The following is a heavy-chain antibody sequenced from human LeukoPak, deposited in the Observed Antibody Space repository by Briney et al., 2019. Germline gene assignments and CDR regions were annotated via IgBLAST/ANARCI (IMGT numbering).Heavy chain of an antibody. CDR1: GGSISSYY. CDR3: ASLNGFWSGYYIDY. J-gene: IGHJ4*02. CDR2: IYYSGST. Sequence: SETLSLTCTVSGGSISSYYWSWIRQPPGKGLEWIGYIYYSGSTNYNPSLKSRVTISVDTSKNQFSLKLSSVTAADTAVYYCASLNGFWSGYYIDYWGQGTLVTVSS. D-gene: IGHD3-3*01. V-gene: IGHV4-59*01.